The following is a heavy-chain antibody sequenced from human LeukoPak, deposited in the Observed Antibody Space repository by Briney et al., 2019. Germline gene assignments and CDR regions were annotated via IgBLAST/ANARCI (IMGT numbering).Heavy chain of an antibody. CDR2: INPNSGGT. D-gene: IGHD3-9*01. J-gene: IGHJ4*02. Sequence: GASVEVSCKVFGDTFKNYHICWVRQAPGEGLEWMGWINPNSGGTNYAQKFQGRVTMTRDTSISTAYMELSRLRSDDTAVYYCARDSYYDILTGLLGYWGQGTLVTVSS. CDR1: GDTFKNYH. CDR3: ARDSYYDILTGLLGY. V-gene: IGHV1-2*02.